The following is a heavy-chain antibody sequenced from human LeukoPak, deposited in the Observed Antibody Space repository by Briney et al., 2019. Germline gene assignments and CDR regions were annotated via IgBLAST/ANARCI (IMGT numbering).Heavy chain of an antibody. J-gene: IGHJ4*02. CDR1: GGXISDTNC. CDR2: ISLTGLT. Sequence: PETLSLTCVVSGGXISDTNCWSWVRQPPGQGLEWIWEISLTGLTHYNTSLESRVTVSLDKSKNQLSLNLPSVTAADTAVYYCSRENGAFSPFGYWGQGTLVTVLS. V-gene: IGHV4/OR15-8*02. CDR3: SRENGAFSPFGY. D-gene: IGHD2-8*01.